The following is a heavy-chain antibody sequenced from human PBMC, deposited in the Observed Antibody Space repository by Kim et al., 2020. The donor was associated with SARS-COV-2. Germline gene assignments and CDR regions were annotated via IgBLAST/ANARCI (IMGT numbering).Heavy chain of an antibody. CDR1: GFSFSDYY. D-gene: IGHD6-13*01. CDR3: ARVYSGSWYKVDYYYGMDG. V-gene: IGHV3-11*06. Sequence: GGSLRLSCAASGFSFSDYYMSWIRQAPGRGLEWLSYVSTTSSYTNYAASVKGRFTISRDNAKNSLFLQMNSLRAEDTAVYYCARVYSGSWYKVDYYYGMDGWGQGTTVTVSS. CDR2: VSTTSSYT. J-gene: IGHJ6*02.